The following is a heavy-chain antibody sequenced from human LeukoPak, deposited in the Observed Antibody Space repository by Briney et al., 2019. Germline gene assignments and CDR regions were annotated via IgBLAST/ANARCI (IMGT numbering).Heavy chain of an antibody. J-gene: IGHJ4*02. V-gene: IGHV1-69*13. D-gene: IGHD3-10*01. Sequence: GASVKVSCKASGGTFSSYAISWVRQAPGQGLEWMGGIIPIFGTANYAQKFQGRVTITADESTSTAYMELSSLRSEDTAVYYCARGPGGYYGSGSYSFFDYWGQGTLVTVSS. CDR3: ARGPGGYYGSGSYSFFDY. CDR2: IIPIFGTA. CDR1: GGTFSSYA.